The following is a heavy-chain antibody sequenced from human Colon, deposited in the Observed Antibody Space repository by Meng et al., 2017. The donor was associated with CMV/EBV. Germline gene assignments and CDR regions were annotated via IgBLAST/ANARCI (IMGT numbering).Heavy chain of an antibody. CDR1: GFTFSSYG. CDR3: AKSPPLALSSGFDP. D-gene: IGHD3-16*02. Sequence: SGFTFSSYGMHWVRQAPGKGLEWVAFIRYDGSNKYYADSVKGRFTISRDNSKNTLYLQMNSLRAEDTAVYYCAKSPPLALSSGFDPWGQGTLVTVSS. CDR2: IRYDGSNK. J-gene: IGHJ5*02. V-gene: IGHV3-30*02.